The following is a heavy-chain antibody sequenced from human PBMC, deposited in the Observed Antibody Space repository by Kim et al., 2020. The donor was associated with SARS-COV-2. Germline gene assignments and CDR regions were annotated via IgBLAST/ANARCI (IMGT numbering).Heavy chain of an antibody. J-gene: IGHJ6*02. V-gene: IGHV4-34*01. CDR1: GGSFSGYY. CDR3: ARSRLLWFGELLYYYGMDV. Sequence: SETLSLTCAVYGGSFSGYYWSWIRQPPGKGLEWIGEINHSGSTNYNPSLKSRVTISVDTSKNQFSLKLSSVTAADTAVYYCARSRLLWFGELLYYYGMDVWGQGTTVTVSS. D-gene: IGHD3-10*01. CDR2: INHSGST.